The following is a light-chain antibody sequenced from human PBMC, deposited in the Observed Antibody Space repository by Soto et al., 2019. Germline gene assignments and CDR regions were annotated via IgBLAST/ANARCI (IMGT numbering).Light chain of an antibody. Sequence: QSLMTHHPSSSGTPGQRVTISCSGSSSNIGTYSVSWYQQFPGTAPRLLIYSDNQRPSGVPDRFSASKSGASASLAISGLQSEDEADFYCAAWDDSLNGCVFGTGTKVTVL. CDR3: AAWDDSLNGCV. J-gene: IGLJ1*01. CDR1: SSNIGTYS. V-gene: IGLV1-44*01. CDR2: SDN.